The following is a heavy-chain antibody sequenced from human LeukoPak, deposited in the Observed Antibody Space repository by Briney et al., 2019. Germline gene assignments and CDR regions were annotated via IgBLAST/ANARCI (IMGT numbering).Heavy chain of an antibody. CDR1: GDSVSTKNGA. Sequence: SQTLSLTCAISGDSVSTKNGAWTWIRQSPLRGLEWLGRTYYRSKWYNDYAVSVKSRITINPDPSKNQFSLHLNSVTPDGTAFYYCAGGDGTLSYWGQGTLVAVSS. V-gene: IGHV6-1*01. D-gene: IGHD1-26*01. CDR2: TYYRSKWYN. CDR3: AGGDGTLSY. J-gene: IGHJ4*02.